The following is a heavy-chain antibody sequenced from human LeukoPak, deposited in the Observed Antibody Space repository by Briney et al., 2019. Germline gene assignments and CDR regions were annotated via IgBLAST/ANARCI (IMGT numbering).Heavy chain of an antibody. Sequence: SETLSLTSAVYGGSFSGYYWSWIRQPPGKGLEWIGEINHSGSTNYNPSLKSRVTISVDTSKNQFSLKLSSVTAADTAVYYCARGPAYYDYVWGSYRSYYFDYWGQGTLVTVSS. D-gene: IGHD3-16*02. CDR2: INHSGST. CDR3: ARGPAYYDYVWGSYRSYYFDY. V-gene: IGHV4-34*01. J-gene: IGHJ4*02. CDR1: GGSFSGYY.